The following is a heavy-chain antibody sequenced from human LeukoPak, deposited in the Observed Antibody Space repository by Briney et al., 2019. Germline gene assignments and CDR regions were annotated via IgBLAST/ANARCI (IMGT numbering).Heavy chain of an antibody. CDR3: ARRYLGVYYMDV. J-gene: IGHJ6*03. CDR2: ITIDGCST. D-gene: IGHD1-14*01. CDR1: GVTSRNSW. Sequence: GGSLRLSCVASGVTSRNSWMHWVRQAPGKGLVWVSRITIDGCSTTYADSVKGRFTISRDNAKNTLYLQMNSLRAEDTAVYYCARRYLGVYYMDVWGKGTTVTVSS. V-gene: IGHV3-74*03.